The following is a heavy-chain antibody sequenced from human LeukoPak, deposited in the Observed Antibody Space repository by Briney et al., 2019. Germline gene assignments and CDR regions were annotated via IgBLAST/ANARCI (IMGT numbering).Heavy chain of an antibody. Sequence: SETLSLTCTVSGGSISTSSYYWGWIRQPPGKGLEWIGSIDYSGSTYYNPSLKSRVTISVDTSKNQFSLKLISVTAADTAVYYCARGVSDYSYFARYYFDYWGQGTLVTVSS. CDR3: ARGVSDYSYFARYYFDY. CDR1: GGSISTSSYY. CDR2: IDYSGST. D-gene: IGHD4-11*01. V-gene: IGHV4-39*07. J-gene: IGHJ4*02.